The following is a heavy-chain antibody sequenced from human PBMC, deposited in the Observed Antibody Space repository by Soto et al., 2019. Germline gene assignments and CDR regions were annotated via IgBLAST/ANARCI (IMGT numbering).Heavy chain of an antibody. J-gene: IGHJ4*02. V-gene: IGHV3-23*01. D-gene: IGHD5-12*01. Sequence: QLGVTLRLSCAASGFTFSNYAMSWVLQAPGKGLEWVSSISGSGDSTYYADSVKGRFAISRDNSKYTPYLQMSSLRTEDTSLYYCARSDASSNSGYDSFDSWGQGTLVTVSS. CDR3: ARSDASSNSGYDSFDS. CDR2: ISGSGDST. CDR1: GFTFSNYA.